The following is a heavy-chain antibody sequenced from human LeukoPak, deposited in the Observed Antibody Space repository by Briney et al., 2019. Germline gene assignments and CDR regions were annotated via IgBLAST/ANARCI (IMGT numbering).Heavy chain of an antibody. CDR3: ARDHITMVRGVIYDAFDI. CDR2: IYSGGST. D-gene: IGHD3-10*01. Sequence: GGSLRLSCAAYGFTVSSNYMSWVRQAPGKGLEWVSVIYSGGSTYYADPVKGRFTISRDNSKNTLYLQMNSLRAEDTAVYYCARDHITMVRGVIYDAFDIWGQGTMVTVSS. CDR1: GFTVSSNY. J-gene: IGHJ3*02. V-gene: IGHV3-53*01.